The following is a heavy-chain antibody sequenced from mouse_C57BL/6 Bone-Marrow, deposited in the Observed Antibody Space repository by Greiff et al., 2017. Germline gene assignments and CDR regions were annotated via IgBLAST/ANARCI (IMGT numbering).Heavy chain of an antibody. CDR3: ARERTMVTTGCHYFDY. CDR2: IYPRSGNT. CDR1: GYTFTSYG. V-gene: IGHV1-81*01. Sequence: QVQLQQSGAELARPGASVKLSCKASGYTFTSYGISWVKQRTGQGLEWIGEIYPRSGNTYYNEKLKGKATLTADKSSSTAYMELRSLTSEDSAVYFCARERTMVTTGCHYFDYWGQGTTLTVSS. J-gene: IGHJ2*01. D-gene: IGHD2-2*01.